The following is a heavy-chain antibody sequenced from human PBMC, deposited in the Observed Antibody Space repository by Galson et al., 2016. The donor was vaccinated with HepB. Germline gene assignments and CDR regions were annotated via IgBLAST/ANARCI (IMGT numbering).Heavy chain of an antibody. CDR2: IIPVFGTA. Sequence: SVKVSCKASGGTFSSYAISWVRQAPGQGLEWMGRIIPVFGTANYAQKFQGRVTITADISTSTAYMELSSLRSEDTAVYYCARGRGSGWYGGFDYWGQGTLVTVSS. CDR1: GGTFSSYA. J-gene: IGHJ4*02. CDR3: ARGRGSGWYGGFDY. V-gene: IGHV1-69*06. D-gene: IGHD6-19*01.